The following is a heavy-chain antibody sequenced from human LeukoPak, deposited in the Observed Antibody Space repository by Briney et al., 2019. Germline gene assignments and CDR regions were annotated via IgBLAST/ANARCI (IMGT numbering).Heavy chain of an antibody. D-gene: IGHD3-3*01. CDR3: ARDDDFWSGYRRYYYGMDV. CDR1: GFTFSSYW. Sequence: GGSLRLSCAASGFTFSSYWMSWVRQAPGKGLEWVANIKQDGSGKYYVDSVKGRFTISRDNAKNSLYLQMNSLRAEDTAVYYCARDDDFWSGYRRYYYGMDVWGQGTTVTVSS. V-gene: IGHV3-7*01. CDR2: IKQDGSGK. J-gene: IGHJ6*02.